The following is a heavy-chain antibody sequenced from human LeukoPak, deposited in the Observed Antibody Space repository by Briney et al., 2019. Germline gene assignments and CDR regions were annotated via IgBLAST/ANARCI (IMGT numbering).Heavy chain of an antibody. D-gene: IGHD6-25*01. J-gene: IGHJ5*01. Sequence: GESLKISCKGSGYSLTTYWIGWVRQMPGKGLEWMGIIYPVDSDTRYSPSFQGQVTILADKSISTAYLQWSSLKASDTAIYYCARHSIGQRGDWPDSWGQGTLVTVSS. V-gene: IGHV5-51*01. CDR3: ARHSIGQRGDWPDS. CDR1: GYSLTTYW. CDR2: IYPVDSDT.